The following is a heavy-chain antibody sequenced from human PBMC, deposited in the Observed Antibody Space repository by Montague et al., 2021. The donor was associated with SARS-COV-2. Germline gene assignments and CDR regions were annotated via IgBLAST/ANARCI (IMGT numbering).Heavy chain of an antibody. CDR2: VNHSGST. J-gene: IGHJ3*02. V-gene: IGHV4-34*01. CDR1: GGSFSGYY. D-gene: IGHD3-3*01. Sequence: SETLSLTCAVYGGSFSGYYWSWIRQPPGKGLGWIGEVNHSGSTNYNPSLKSRVTISVDTSKNQFSLKMNSVSAADTAVYYCARGQVTIFGVLIMLPAAGALDIWGRGTMVSVSS. CDR3: ARGQVTIFGVLIMLPAAGALDI.